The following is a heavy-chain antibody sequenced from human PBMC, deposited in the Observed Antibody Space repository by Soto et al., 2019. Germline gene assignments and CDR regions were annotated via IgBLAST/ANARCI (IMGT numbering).Heavy chain of an antibody. V-gene: IGHV3-49*03. CDR3: TRDPQWPGYSYGPIASCPDY. CDR1: GFTFGDYA. D-gene: IGHD5-18*01. CDR2: IRSKAYGGTT. Sequence: HPGGSLRLSCTASGFTFGDYAMSWFRQAPGKGLEWVGFIRSKAYGGTTEYAASVKGRFTISRDDSKSIAYLQMNSLKTEDTAVYYCTRDPQWPGYSYGPIASCPDYWGQGTLVIVSS. J-gene: IGHJ4*02.